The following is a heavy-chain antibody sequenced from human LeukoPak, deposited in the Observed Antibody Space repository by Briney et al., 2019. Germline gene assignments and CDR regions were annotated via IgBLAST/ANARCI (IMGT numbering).Heavy chain of an antibody. V-gene: IGHV4-59*08. CDR1: GGSISGYY. Sequence: SQTLSLTCTVSGGSISGYYWSWIRQPPGKGLEWIGYIYYSGSTNYNPSLKSRVTISVDTSKNQFSLMLSSVTAADTAVYYCARRFVGYDSSWGASDIWGQGTMVTVSS. D-gene: IGHD6-13*01. J-gene: IGHJ3*02. CDR2: IYYSGST. CDR3: ARRFVGYDSSWGASDI.